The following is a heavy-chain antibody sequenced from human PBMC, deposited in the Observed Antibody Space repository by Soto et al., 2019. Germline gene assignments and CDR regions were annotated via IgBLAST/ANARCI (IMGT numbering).Heavy chain of an antibody. CDR2: IYYSGST. Sequence: KQSQTLSLTCTVSGGSISSSSYYWGWIRQPPGKGLEWIGSIYYSGSTYYNPSLKSRVTISVDTSKNQFSLKLSSVTAADTAVYYCARLSHSSSWYGGVEWFDPWGQGTLVTVSS. V-gene: IGHV4-39*01. CDR3: ARLSHSSSWYGGVEWFDP. D-gene: IGHD6-13*01. J-gene: IGHJ5*02. CDR1: GGSISSSSYY.